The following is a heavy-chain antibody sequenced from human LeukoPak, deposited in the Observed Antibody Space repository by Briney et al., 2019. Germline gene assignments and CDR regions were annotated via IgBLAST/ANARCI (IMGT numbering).Heavy chain of an antibody. CDR1: GFTFNDYG. CDR3: ARDHNNYYGSGSYYNVFSDAFDI. V-gene: IGHV3-20*04. Sequence: GGSLRLSCAASGFTFNDYGMSWVRQAPGKGLEWVSGINWNGGSTSYADSVKGRFTISRDNAKNSLYLQMNSLRAEDTALYYCARDHNNYYGSGSYYNVFSDAFDIWGQGTMVTVSS. CDR2: INWNGGST. D-gene: IGHD3-10*01. J-gene: IGHJ3*02.